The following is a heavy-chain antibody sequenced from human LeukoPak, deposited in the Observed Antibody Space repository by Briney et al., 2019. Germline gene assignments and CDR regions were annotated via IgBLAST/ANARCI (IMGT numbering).Heavy chain of an antibody. D-gene: IGHD6-19*01. CDR1: GFTFSSYW. J-gene: IGHJ4*02. CDR2: IKQDGSEK. V-gene: IGHV3-7*01. Sequence: GGSLRLSCAASGFTFSSYWMSWVRQAPGKGLEWVANIKQDGSEKYYVDSVRGRFTISRDNAKNSLYLQMNSLRAEDTAVYYCARELTYSSGWQDYWGQGTLVTVSS. CDR3: ARELTYSSGWQDY.